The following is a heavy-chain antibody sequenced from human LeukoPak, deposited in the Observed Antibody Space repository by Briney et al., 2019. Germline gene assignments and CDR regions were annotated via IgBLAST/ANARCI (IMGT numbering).Heavy chain of an antibody. CDR1: GGSINSYY. V-gene: IGHV4-59*12. J-gene: IGHJ5*02. Sequence: SETLSLTCTVSGGSINSYYWCWIRQPPGNGLQWIGYIYYSGTTNYNPSLKSRVTISVDTSKNQFSLRLISVTAADTAVYFCARGRGGGGSSNNWFDPWGRGTLVIVSS. D-gene: IGHD2-15*01. CDR3: ARGRGGGGSSNNWFDP. CDR2: IYYSGTT.